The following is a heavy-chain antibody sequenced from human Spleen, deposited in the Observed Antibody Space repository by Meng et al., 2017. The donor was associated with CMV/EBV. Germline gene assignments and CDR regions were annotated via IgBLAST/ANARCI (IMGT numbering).Heavy chain of an antibody. CDR2: ISSDGSST. CDR1: GFTFSPYW. V-gene: IGHV3-74*03. Sequence: GGSLRLSCAASGFTFSPYWMHWVRQGPGKGLVWVSCISSDGSSTKYADSVKGRFTISSDNARNTLYLQMNSLRAEDTAVYYCSREQSYCSSTSCYTDVMDVWGQGTTVTISS. J-gene: IGHJ6*02. CDR3: SREQSYCSSTSCYTDVMDV. D-gene: IGHD2-2*02.